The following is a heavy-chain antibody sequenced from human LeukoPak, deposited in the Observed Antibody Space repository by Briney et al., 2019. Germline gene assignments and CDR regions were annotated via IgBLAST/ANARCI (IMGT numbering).Heavy chain of an antibody. J-gene: IGHJ3*02. CDR3: ARAKRNGFDI. CDR1: GYTFTSYY. CDR2: MNPNSGNT. Sequence: ASVKVSCKASGYTFTSYYMHWVRQAPGQGLEWMGWMNPNSGNTGYAQKFQGRVTMTRNTSISTAYMELSSLRSEDTAVYYCARAKRNGFDIWGQGTMVTVSS. V-gene: IGHV1-8*02.